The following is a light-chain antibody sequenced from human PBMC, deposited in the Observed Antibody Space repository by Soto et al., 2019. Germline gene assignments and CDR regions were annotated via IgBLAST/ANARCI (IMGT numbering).Light chain of an antibody. CDR2: GAS. Sequence: AIQMTQSPSSLSASVGDRVTITCRASQGIRNDLGWYQQKPGKAPKLLIYGASSLQSGVPSRFAGSESGTDFTLTISRLQPEDFATYYCLQDYNHPYTFGQGTKLEIK. CDR1: QGIRND. V-gene: IGKV1-6*01. J-gene: IGKJ2*01. CDR3: LQDYNHPYT.